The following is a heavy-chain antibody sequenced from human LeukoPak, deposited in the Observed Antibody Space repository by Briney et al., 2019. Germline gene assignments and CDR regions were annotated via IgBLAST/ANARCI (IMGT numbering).Heavy chain of an antibody. CDR3: ARMAVEAFDY. CDR1: GGSISSSSYY. J-gene: IGHJ4*02. Sequence: SETLSLTCTVSGGSISSSSYYWGWIRQPPGKGLEWIGSIYYSGSTYYNPSLKSRVTISVDTSKNQFSLKLSSVTAADTAVYYCARMAVEAFDYWGQGTLVTVSS. D-gene: IGHD5-24*01. V-gene: IGHV4-39*01. CDR2: IYYSGST.